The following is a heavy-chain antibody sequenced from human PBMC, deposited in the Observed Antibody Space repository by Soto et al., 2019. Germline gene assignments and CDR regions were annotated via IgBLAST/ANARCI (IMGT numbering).Heavy chain of an antibody. D-gene: IGHD6-19*01. CDR3: AKLSSSGWDFDY. Sequence: PGGSLRLSCVASGFTFSNYAMSWVRQTPGRGLEWVSAISGDGAATYFANFLRGRFIISRDNSRNTLYLQMDTMRGEDTAIYSCAKLSSSGWDFDYWGQGTPVTVSS. CDR1: GFTFSNYA. V-gene: IGHV3-23*01. J-gene: IGHJ4*02. CDR2: ISGDGAAT.